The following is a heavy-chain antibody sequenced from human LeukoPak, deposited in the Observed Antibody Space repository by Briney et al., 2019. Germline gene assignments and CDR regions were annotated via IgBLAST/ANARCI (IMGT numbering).Heavy chain of an antibody. CDR3: ARDYYDSSGYY. D-gene: IGHD3-22*01. CDR2: ISYDGSNK. V-gene: IGHV3-30-3*01. CDR1: GFTFSSYA. J-gene: IGHJ4*02. Sequence: TGGSLRLSCAASGFTFSSYAMHWVRQAPGKGLEWVAVISYDGSNKYYADSAKGRFTISRDNSKNTLYLQMNSLRAEDTAVYYCARDYYDSSGYYWGQGTLVTVSS.